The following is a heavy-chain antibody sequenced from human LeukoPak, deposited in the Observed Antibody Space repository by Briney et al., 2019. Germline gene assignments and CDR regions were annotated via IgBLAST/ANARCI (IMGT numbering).Heavy chain of an antibody. CDR3: GSGFYFDY. V-gene: IGHV3-30*03. Sequence: GGSLRLSCAASGFTFSSYGMHWVRQAPGKGLEWVAVISYDGSNKYYADSVKGRFTISRDNSKNTPYLQMNSLRAEDTAVYYCGSGFYFDYWGQGTLVTVSS. D-gene: IGHD5-12*01. J-gene: IGHJ4*02. CDR2: ISYDGSNK. CDR1: GFTFSSYG.